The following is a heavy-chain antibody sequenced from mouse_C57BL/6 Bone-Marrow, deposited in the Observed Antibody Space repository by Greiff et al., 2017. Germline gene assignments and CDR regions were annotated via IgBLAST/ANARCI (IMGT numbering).Heavy chain of an antibody. CDR3: AREADGSSYGSYAMDY. J-gene: IGHJ4*01. V-gene: IGHV1-55*01. CDR1: GYTFTSYW. D-gene: IGHD1-1*01. CDR2: IYPGSGST. Sequence: QVQLQQPGAELVKPGASVKMSCKASGYTFTSYWITWVKQRPGQGLEWIGDIYPGSGSTNYNEKFKSKATLTVDTSSSTAYMQLSSLTSEDSAVYYCAREADGSSYGSYAMDYWGQGTSGTVSS.